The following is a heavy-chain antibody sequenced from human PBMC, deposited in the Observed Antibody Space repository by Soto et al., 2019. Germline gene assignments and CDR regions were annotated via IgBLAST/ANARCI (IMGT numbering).Heavy chain of an antibody. CDR1: GFTFSSYG. J-gene: IGHJ6*02. CDR3: AKDFFETTIFGVVTDYYYYGMDV. V-gene: IGHV3-30*18. D-gene: IGHD3-3*01. CDR2: ISYDGSNK. Sequence: GGSLRLSCAASGFTFSSYGMHWVRQAPGKGLEWVAVISYDGSNKYYADSVKGRFTISRDNSRNTLYLQMNSLRAEDTAVYYCAKDFFETTIFGVVTDYYYYGMDVWGQGTTVTVSS.